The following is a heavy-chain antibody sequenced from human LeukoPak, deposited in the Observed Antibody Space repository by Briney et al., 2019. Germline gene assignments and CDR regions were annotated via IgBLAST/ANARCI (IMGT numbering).Heavy chain of an antibody. CDR1: GFTFSSYA. CDR2: ISGSGGST. Sequence: PGGSLRLSCSASGFTFSSYAMSWVRQAPGKGLEWVSAISGSGGSTYYADSVKGRFTISRDTFKNTMCLQMNSLRAKETAVYYCAGYYDFSSGYPGSWGQGTLVTVSS. CDR3: AGYYDFSSGYPGS. J-gene: IGHJ5*02. V-gene: IGHV3-23*01. D-gene: IGHD3-3*01.